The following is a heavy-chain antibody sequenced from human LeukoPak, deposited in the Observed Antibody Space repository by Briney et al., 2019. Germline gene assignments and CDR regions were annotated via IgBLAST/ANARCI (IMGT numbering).Heavy chain of an antibody. CDR1: GYRFTSYW. Sequence: GESLKISCKGSGYRFTSYWIGWVRQMPGKGLEWMGIIFPGDSDTRYSPSFQGQVTISADKSISTAYLQWSSLKASDTAMYYCARPNSSSSYYYYGMDDWGQGTTVTVSS. D-gene: IGHD6-6*01. CDR2: IFPGDSDT. J-gene: IGHJ6*02. V-gene: IGHV5-51*01. CDR3: ARPNSSSSYYYYGMDD.